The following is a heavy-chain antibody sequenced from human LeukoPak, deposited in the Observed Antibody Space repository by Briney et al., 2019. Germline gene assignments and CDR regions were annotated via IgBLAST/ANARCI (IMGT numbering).Heavy chain of an antibody. CDR3: AGKMNNYPYYFDY. Sequence: PGESLKISCKASGYTFTTYWIGWVRQMPGKGLEWMGIIYPGDSDTTYSPSFQGQVTISADKSTTTASLQWSSLKASDTAMYYCAGKMNNYPYYFDYWGQGTLVTVSS. D-gene: IGHD4-11*01. V-gene: IGHV5-51*01. CDR2: IYPGDSDT. CDR1: GYTFTTYW. J-gene: IGHJ4*02.